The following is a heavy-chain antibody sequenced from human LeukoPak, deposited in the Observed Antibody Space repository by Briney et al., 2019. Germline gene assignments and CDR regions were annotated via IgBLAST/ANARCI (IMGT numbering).Heavy chain of an antibody. CDR3: ARVIPRLAYCGGDCQLSFDY. CDR2: ISAGNGNT. D-gene: IGHD2-21*02. J-gene: IGHJ4*02. CDR1: GYTFTSYA. Sequence: ASVKVSCKASGYTFTSYAIHWVRQAPGQRLEWMGWISAGNGNTKYSQNFQGRVTFISNTSATTAFMELSSLRAEDTAVYYCARVIPRLAYCGGDCQLSFDYWGQGTLVTVSS. V-gene: IGHV1-3*01.